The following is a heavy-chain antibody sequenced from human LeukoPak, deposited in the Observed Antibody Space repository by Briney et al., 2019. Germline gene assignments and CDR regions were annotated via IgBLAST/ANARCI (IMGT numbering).Heavy chain of an antibody. Sequence: GGSLRLSCAASGFTFSSYWMSWVRQAPGKGLEWVANIKQDGSEKYYVDSVKGRFTNSRDNAKNSLYLQMNSLRAEDTAVYYCYLSGWYRPSPRFDPWGQGTLVTVSS. J-gene: IGHJ5*02. D-gene: IGHD6-19*01. CDR2: IKQDGSEK. V-gene: IGHV3-7*01. CDR3: YLSGWYRPSPRFDP. CDR1: GFTFSSYW.